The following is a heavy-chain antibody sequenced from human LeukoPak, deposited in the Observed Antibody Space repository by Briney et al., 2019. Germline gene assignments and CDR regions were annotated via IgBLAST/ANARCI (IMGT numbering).Heavy chain of an antibody. V-gene: IGHV3-23*01. CDR3: AKGRIAAARTSDY. D-gene: IGHD6-13*01. J-gene: IGHJ4*02. Sequence: GGSLRLSCAASGFTVSSNYMSWVRQAPGKGLEWVSVISGSGGSTYYADSVKGRFTISRDNSKNTLYLQMNSLRAEDTAVYYCAKGRIAAARTSDYWGQGTLVTVSS. CDR2: ISGSGGST. CDR1: GFTVSSNY.